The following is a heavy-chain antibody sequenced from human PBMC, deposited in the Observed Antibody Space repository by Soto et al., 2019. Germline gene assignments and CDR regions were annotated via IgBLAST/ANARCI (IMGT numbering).Heavy chain of an antibody. CDR3: ARQKDIVVGVAATYAFDI. CDR1: GGTFSSYT. Sequence: QVQLVQSGAEVKKPGSSVKVSCKASGGTFSSYTISWVRQAPGQGLEWMGRIIPILGIANYAQKFQGRVTITADKSMSTAYMELSSLRSEDTAVYYCARQKDIVVGVAATYAFDIWGQGTMVTVSS. J-gene: IGHJ3*02. D-gene: IGHD2-15*01. V-gene: IGHV1-69*02. CDR2: IIPILGIA.